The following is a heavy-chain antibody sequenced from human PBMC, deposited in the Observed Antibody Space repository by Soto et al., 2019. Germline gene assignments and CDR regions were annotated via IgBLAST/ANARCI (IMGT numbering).Heavy chain of an antibody. D-gene: IGHD3-22*01. CDR1: GGTFSSYA. V-gene: IGHV1-69*13. Sequence: GASVKVSCKASGGTFSSYAISWVRQAPGQGLEWMGGIIPIFGTANYAQKFQGRVTITADESTSTAYMELSSLRSEDTAVYYCARERDYDSSGNWFDPWGQGTLVTVSS. J-gene: IGHJ5*02. CDR3: ARERDYDSSGNWFDP. CDR2: IIPIFGTA.